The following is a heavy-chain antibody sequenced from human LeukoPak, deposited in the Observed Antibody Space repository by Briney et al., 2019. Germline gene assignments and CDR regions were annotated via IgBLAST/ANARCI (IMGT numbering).Heavy chain of an antibody. CDR2: IYSGGST. CDR1: GFTVSSNY. J-gene: IGHJ4*02. CDR3: ARVPVPLYYFDY. D-gene: IGHD3-10*01. Sequence: GGSLRLSCAASGFTVSSNYMSWVRQAPGKGLEWVSVIYSGGSTYYADSVKGRFTISRDNSKNTLYLQMNSLRAEDTAVYYCARVPVPLYYFDYWGQGTLVTVSS. V-gene: IGHV3-66*01.